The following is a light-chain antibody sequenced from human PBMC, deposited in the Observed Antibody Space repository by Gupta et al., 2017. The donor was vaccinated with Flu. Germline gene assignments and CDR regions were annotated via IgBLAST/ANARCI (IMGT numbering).Light chain of an antibody. CDR3: SSFTSSGTYV. J-gene: IGLJ1*01. CDR2: DVS. Sequence: QSALTQPASVSGSPGPSITISCTGTSSDVGGYNHVSWYQQHPGKAPKLMIYDVSNRPSGVSSRFSGPKSANTASLTISGLRAEDEADYYCSSFTSSGTYVFGAGTQVTVL. CDR1: SSDVGGYNH. V-gene: IGLV2-14*03.